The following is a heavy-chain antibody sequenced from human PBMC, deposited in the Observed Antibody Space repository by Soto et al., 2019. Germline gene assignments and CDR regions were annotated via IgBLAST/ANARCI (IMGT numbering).Heavy chain of an antibody. CDR3: VKASESGYYHCYYYMDV. Sequence: GAAVTVSCQASGCTFTEYYKHSVRQATGQGRQRMGWINASSGGTNDAEKFQGWVTMTRYKSMSTACMERSGLRSDDTAVYCCVKASESGYYHCYYYMDVSGQGTTVTVS. D-gene: IGHD3-3*01. J-gene: IGHJ6*02. CDR2: INASSGGT. V-gene: IGHV1-2*04. CDR1: GCTFTEYY.